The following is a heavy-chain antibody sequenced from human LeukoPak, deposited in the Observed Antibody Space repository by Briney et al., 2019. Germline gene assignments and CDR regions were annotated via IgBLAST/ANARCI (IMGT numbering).Heavy chain of an antibody. CDR1: GGSISGDNYY. V-gene: IGHV4-61*02. J-gene: IGHJ4*02. Sequence: PSQTLSLTCTVSGGSISGDNYYWSWLRQPAGTGLEWIGRISTSGSTSYNPSLKSRVTISVDMPKNQFSLKVSSVTAADTAVYYCARGGFPGYSTSWFYWGQGTLVTVSS. CDR3: ARGGFPGYSTSWFY. D-gene: IGHD6-13*01. CDR2: ISTSGST.